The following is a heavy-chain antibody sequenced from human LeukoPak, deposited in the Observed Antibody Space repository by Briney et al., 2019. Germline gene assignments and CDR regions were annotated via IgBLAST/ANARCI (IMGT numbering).Heavy chain of an antibody. CDR3: ARDRVAKTNWFDP. CDR1: GYTFTGYY. V-gene: IGHV1-2*02. CDR2: INPNSGGT. Sequence: ASVKVSCKASGYTFTGYYMHWVRKAPGQGLEWMGWINPNSGGTNYAQKFQGRVTMTRDTSISTAYMELSRLRSDDTAVYYCARDRVAKTNWFDPWGQGTLVTVSS. D-gene: IGHD5-12*01. J-gene: IGHJ5*02.